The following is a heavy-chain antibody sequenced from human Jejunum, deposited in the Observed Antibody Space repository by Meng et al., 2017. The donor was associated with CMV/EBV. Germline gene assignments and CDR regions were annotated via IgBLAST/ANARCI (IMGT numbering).Heavy chain of an antibody. CDR2: IRQDGSNE. CDR1: GISFRTSG. D-gene: IGHD2-21*02. Sequence: VQLVESGGGLVQPGGSLSLSCAASGISFRTSGMHWVRQAPGKGLEWVAFIRQDGSNEYYADSVTGRFTISRDNSKSTVYLQINSLTIEDTAVYYCAKDKGVTTLDYWGQGVLVTVSS. CDR3: AKDKGVTTLDY. J-gene: IGHJ4*02. V-gene: IGHV3-30*02.